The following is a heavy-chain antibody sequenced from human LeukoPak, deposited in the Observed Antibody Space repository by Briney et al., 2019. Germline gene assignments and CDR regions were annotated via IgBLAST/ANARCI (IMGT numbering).Heavy chain of an antibody. CDR2: IYPGDSDT. CDR1: GYSFTSYW. J-gene: IGHJ4*02. D-gene: IGHD4-17*01. V-gene: IGHV5-51*01. Sequence: GESLKISCKGSGYSFTSYWIGWVRQMPGKGLELMGIIYPGDSDTRYSPSFQGQVTISADKSISTAYLQWSSLKASDTAMYYCARHVVVPTTVTTLDYWGQGTLVTVSS. CDR3: ARHVVVPTTVTTLDY.